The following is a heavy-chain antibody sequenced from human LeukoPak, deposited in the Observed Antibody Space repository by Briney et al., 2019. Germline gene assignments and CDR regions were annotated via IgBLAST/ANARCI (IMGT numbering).Heavy chain of an antibody. CDR1: GGSISSSSYY. J-gene: IGHJ4*02. V-gene: IGHV4-39*07. CDR3: ARGGGSFDY. Sequence: SETLSLTCTVSGGSISSSSYYWGWIRQPPGKGLEWIGSIYHSGSTYYNPSLKSRVTISVDRSKNQFSLKLSSVTAADTAVYYCARGGGSFDYWGQGTLVTVSS. D-gene: IGHD3-10*01. CDR2: IYHSGST.